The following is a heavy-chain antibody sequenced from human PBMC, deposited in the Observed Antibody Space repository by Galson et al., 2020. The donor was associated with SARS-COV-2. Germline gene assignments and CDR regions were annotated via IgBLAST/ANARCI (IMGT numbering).Heavy chain of an antibody. J-gene: IGHJ4*02. D-gene: IGHD6-19*01. CDR1: GFTFKDYW. V-gene: IGHV3-7*01. CDR3: TREGWQGGY. CDR2: IRGDGSET. Sequence: GASLKISCAVSGFTFKDYWMSWVRKAPGKGLEWVANIRGDGSETHYVDSVKGRFSISRDNAVDTLYLQMNSLRVEDTAVYYCTREGWQGGYWGQGTRVTVSS.